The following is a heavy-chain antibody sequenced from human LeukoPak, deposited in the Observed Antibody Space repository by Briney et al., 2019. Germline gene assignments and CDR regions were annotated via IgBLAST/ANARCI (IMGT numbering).Heavy chain of an antibody. CDR2: IYSGGST. CDR1: GFTVSSNY. J-gene: IGHJ6*02. D-gene: IGHD2-15*01. Sequence: GGSLRLSCAASGFTVSSNYMSWVRQAPGKGLEWVSVIYSGGSTYYADSVKGRFTISRDNSKNTLYLQMNSLRAEDTAVYYCARDPYCNGGSCYPAPYYGMDVWGQGTTATGSS. V-gene: IGHV3-66*01. CDR3: ARDPYCNGGSCYPAPYYGMDV.